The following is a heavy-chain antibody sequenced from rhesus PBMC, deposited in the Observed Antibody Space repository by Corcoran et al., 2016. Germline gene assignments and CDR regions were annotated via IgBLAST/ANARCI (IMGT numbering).Heavy chain of an antibody. J-gene: IGHJ4*01. D-gene: IGHD4-23*01. CDR3: ARDPPYSNYFDY. CDR2: ISGSGGST. V-gene: IGHV4-173*01. Sequence: QVQLQESGPGLVKPSETLSLTCAVSGYSISSGYYWSWIRQPPGKGLEWIGRISGSGGSTDYNPSLKGRVTMSTDTSKNQLSLKLSSVTAADTAVYYCARDPPYSNYFDYWGQGVLVTVSS. CDR1: GYSISSGYY.